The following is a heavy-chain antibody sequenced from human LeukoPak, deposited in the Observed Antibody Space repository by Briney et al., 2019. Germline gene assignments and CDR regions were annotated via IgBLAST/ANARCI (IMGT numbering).Heavy chain of an antibody. Sequence: GASVKVSCKASGGTFSSYAMSWVRQAPGQGLEWMGEIIPIFGTANYAQKFQGRVTITADESTSTAYIELSSLRSEDTAVYYCARDRGSSGYYYSPFDYWGQGTLVTVSS. J-gene: IGHJ4*02. CDR2: IIPIFGTA. V-gene: IGHV1-69*13. CDR3: ARDRGSSGYYYSPFDY. D-gene: IGHD3-22*01. CDR1: GGTFSSYA.